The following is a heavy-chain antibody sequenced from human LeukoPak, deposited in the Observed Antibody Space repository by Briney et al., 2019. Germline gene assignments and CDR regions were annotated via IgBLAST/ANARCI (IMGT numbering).Heavy chain of an antibody. V-gene: IGHV3-23*01. CDR2: ISGSGGST. CDR1: GFTFSSYA. CDR3: ARSIYASGSFYTFDI. Sequence: GGSLRLSCAASGFTFSSYAMSWVRQAPGKAPEWVSGISGSGGSTYSADSVKGRFTISRDNSKNTLYLQMNTLRAEDTAAYYCARSIYASGSFYTFDIWGQGTMVTVSS. J-gene: IGHJ3*02. D-gene: IGHD3-10*01.